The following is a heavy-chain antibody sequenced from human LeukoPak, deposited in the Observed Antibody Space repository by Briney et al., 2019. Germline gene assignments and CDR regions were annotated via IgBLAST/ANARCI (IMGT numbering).Heavy chain of an antibody. V-gene: IGHV3-7*01. J-gene: IGHJ4*02. CDR2: IKEDGSEK. Sequence: GGSLRLSCAVSGLTLSRYWMTWVRQAPGKGLEWVANIKEDGSEKYYVDSVKGRFTISRDNAKNSLYLQMNSLRAEDTAVYYCARMDYGDYAPDYWGQGTLVTVSS. D-gene: IGHD4-17*01. CDR1: GLTLSRYW. CDR3: ARMDYGDYAPDY.